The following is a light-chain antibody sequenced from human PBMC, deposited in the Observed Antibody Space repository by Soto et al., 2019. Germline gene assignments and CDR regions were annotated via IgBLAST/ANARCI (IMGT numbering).Light chain of an antibody. V-gene: IGKV1-39*01. CDR1: QSISSY. CDR3: QQNYSTPLT. CDR2: AAS. J-gene: IGKJ5*01. Sequence: DIQMTQSPSSLSASVGDRVTITCRASQSISSYLNWYQQKPGKAPKLLIYAASSLQSGVPSRFSGSGSGTDFTITISSLQPEDFATYYCQQNYSTPLTFGQGTRLEIK.